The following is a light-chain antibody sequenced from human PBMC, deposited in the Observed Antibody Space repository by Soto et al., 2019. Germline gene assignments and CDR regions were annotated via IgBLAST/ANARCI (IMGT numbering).Light chain of an antibody. J-gene: IGKJ5*01. CDR2: GAS. CDR1: QSVINNY. Sequence: EIVLTQSPGTLSLSPGERGTIPCRASQSVINNYLAWYQQKPGQAPRLLIYGASSRATGIPERFSGSGSGTEFTLTISRLAPEDFAVYYCQQYGSSPITFGQGTRLEIK. CDR3: QQYGSSPIT. V-gene: IGKV3-20*01.